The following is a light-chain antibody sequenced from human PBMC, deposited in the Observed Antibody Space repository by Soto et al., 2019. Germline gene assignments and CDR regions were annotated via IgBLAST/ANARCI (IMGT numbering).Light chain of an antibody. CDR2: KAS. V-gene: IGKV1-5*03. CDR1: QSSSSW. Sequence: DIQMTQSPSTLSASVGDRVTITCRASQSSSSWLAWYQHKPGKAPKLLIYKASSLESGVPSRFSGSGSGTEFTLTISSLQPDDFATYYCQHYNSHSRTFGQGTKVEIK. J-gene: IGKJ1*01. CDR3: QHYNSHSRT.